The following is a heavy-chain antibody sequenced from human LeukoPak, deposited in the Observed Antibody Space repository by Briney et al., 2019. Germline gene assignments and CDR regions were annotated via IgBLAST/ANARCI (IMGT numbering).Heavy chain of an antibody. J-gene: IGHJ4*02. Sequence: GASVKVSCKASGYTFTGYYMHWVRQAPGQGFEWMGWINPNSGGTNYAQKFQGRVTMTRDTSTSTAYMELSRLRSDDTAVYYCARFGSSGWYQGDYWGQGTLVTVSS. CDR3: ARFGSSGWYQGDY. CDR2: INPNSGGT. D-gene: IGHD6-19*01. CDR1: GYTFTGYY. V-gene: IGHV1-2*02.